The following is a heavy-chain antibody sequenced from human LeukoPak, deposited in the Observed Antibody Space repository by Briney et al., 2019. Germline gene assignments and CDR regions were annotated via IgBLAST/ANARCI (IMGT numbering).Heavy chain of an antibody. D-gene: IGHD4-23*01. J-gene: IGHJ4*02. CDR2: ISSSGKTI. Sequence: GGSLRLSCAASGFTFSSYEMNWVRQAPGKGLEWVSYISSSGKTIYYADSVKGRFTISRDNAKSSLYLQMNSLRAGDTAVYYCARQVTGRFDYWGQGTLVTVSS. CDR1: GFTFSSYE. V-gene: IGHV3-48*03. CDR3: ARQVTGRFDY.